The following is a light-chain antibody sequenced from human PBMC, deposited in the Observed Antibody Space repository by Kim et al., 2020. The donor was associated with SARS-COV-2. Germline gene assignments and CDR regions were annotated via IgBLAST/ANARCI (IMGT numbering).Light chain of an antibody. Sequence: SYELTQQPSVSVSPGQTASITCSGDKLGDKYAYWYQQKPGQSPVLVIYEDTKRPSGIPERFSASNSENTATLTISGTQAIDEADYYCQAWGSRTVVFGVGTEMTVL. CDR2: EDT. CDR3: QAWGSRTVV. V-gene: IGLV3-1*01. J-gene: IGLJ2*01. CDR1: KLGDKY.